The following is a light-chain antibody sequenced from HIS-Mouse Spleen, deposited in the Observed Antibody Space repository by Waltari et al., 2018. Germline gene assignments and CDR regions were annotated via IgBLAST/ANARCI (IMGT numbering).Light chain of an antibody. CDR3: NSRDSSGNHLEV. J-gene: IGLJ2*01. CDR2: GKN. Sequence: SSELTQDPAVSVALGQTVRITCQGDSLRSYYPSWYQQKPGQAPVLVTYGKNNRPSGIPDRFSGSSSGNTASLTITGAQAEDEADYYCNSRDSSGNHLEVFGGGTKLTVL. CDR1: SLRSYY. V-gene: IGLV3-19*01.